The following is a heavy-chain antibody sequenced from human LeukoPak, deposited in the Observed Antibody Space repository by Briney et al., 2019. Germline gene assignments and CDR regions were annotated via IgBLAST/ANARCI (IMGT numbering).Heavy chain of an antibody. CDR2: IIPIFGTA. CDR1: GGTFSSYA. J-gene: IGHJ5*02. Sequence: ASVKVFCKASGGTFSSYAISWVRQAPGQGLEWMGGIIPIFGTANYAQKFQGRVTITADESTSTAYMELSSLRSEDTAVYYCARSQEDCSSTSCYSWFDPWGQGTLVTVSS. CDR3: ARSQEDCSSTSCYSWFDP. V-gene: IGHV1-69*13. D-gene: IGHD2-2*01.